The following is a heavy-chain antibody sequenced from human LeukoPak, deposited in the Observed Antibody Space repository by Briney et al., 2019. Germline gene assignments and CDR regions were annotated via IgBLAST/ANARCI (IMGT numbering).Heavy chain of an antibody. CDR1: GGTFSSYA. CDR2: IIPIFGTA. CDR3: VLGNIYWYFDL. Sequence: SVKVSCKASGGTFSSYAISWVRQAPGQGLEWMGGIIPIFGTANYAQKFQGRVTITADKSMSTAYMELSSLRSEDTAVYYCVLGNIYWYFDLWGRGTLVTVSS. D-gene: IGHD2/OR15-2a*01. V-gene: IGHV1-69*06. J-gene: IGHJ2*01.